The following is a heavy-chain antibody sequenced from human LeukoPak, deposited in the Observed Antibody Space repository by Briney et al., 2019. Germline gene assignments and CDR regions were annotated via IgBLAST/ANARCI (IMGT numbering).Heavy chain of an antibody. Sequence: GESLKISCEGSGYTFTSYWIAWVRQMPGKGLEWMGIISPGDSDTRYSPSFQGQVTFSADKSIFTAYLQWSSLKASDTAMYYCARRDGSHFDYWGQGTLVTVSS. CDR3: ARRDGSHFDY. V-gene: IGHV5-51*01. J-gene: IGHJ4*02. CDR1: GYTFTSYW. CDR2: ISPGDSDT. D-gene: IGHD5-24*01.